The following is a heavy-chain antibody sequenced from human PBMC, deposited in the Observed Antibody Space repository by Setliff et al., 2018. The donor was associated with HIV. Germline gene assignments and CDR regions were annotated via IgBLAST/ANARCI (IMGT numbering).Heavy chain of an antibody. Sequence: ASVKVSCKASGSTFTGFYMHWVRQAPGQGLEWMGRINPNSGDTNYAQKFQGRVTMTRDTSISTAYMELSRLRSDDTAVYYCARVLHCGGDCYTDAFDIWGQGTMVTVS. V-gene: IGHV1-2*06. CDR3: ARVLHCGGDCYTDAFDI. D-gene: IGHD2-21*01. CDR1: GSTFTGFY. J-gene: IGHJ3*02. CDR2: INPNSGDT.